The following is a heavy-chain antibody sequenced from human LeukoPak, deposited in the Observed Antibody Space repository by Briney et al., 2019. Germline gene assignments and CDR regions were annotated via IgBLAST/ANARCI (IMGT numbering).Heavy chain of an antibody. CDR2: IIPIFGTA. CDR1: GGTFSSYA. Sequence: GASVKVSCKASGGTFSSYAISWVRQAAGQGLEWKGGIIPIFGTANYAQKFQGRVTITADKSTSTAYMELSSLRSEDTAVYYCARVNDDFWSGYPDAFDIWGQGTMVTVSS. CDR3: ARVNDDFWSGYPDAFDI. D-gene: IGHD3-3*01. J-gene: IGHJ3*02. V-gene: IGHV1-69*06.